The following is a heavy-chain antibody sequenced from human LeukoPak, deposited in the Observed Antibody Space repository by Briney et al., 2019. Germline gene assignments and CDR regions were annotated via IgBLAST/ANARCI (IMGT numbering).Heavy chain of an antibody. D-gene: IGHD2-15*01. V-gene: IGHV5-51*01. CDR3: ARRMDRGCSGGSCYAFDI. CDR1: GYSFTTYW. J-gene: IGHJ3*02. CDR2: IYPGDSDT. Sequence: GESLKISCKGSGYSFTTYWIGWVRQMPGKGLEWMGIIYPGDSDTRYSPSFQGQVTISADKSISTAYLQWSSLKASDTAMYYCARRMDRGCSGGSCYAFDIWGQGTMVTVSS.